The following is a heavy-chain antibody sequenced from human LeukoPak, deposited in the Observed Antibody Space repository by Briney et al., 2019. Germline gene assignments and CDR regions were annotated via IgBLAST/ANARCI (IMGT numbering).Heavy chain of an antibody. CDR2: ISGSGGST. V-gene: IGHV3-23*01. CDR1: GFTFSSYA. Sequence: GGSLRLSCAASGFTFSSYAMSWVRQAPGKGLEWVSGISGSGGSTYYADSVKGRFTISRDNSKNTLYLQMNRLRAEDTAVYYCAKGGSIYGSGIYYGYYFDYWGQGTLVTVSS. J-gene: IGHJ4*02. D-gene: IGHD3-10*01. CDR3: AKGGSIYGSGIYYGYYFDY.